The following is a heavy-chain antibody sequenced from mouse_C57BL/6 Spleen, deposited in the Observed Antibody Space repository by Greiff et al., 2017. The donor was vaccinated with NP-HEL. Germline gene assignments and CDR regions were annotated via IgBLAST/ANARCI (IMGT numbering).Heavy chain of an antibody. D-gene: IGHD1-1*01. CDR1: GYTFTSYW. CDR2: INPSSGYP. V-gene: IGHV1-7*01. Sequence: QVQLQQSGAELAKPGASVKLSCKASGYTFTSYWMHWVKQRPGQGLEWIGYINPSSGYPKYNQKFKDKATLTAAKSSSTAYMQLSSLTYEDSAVYYCARYHYYGSSFYWYFDVWGTGTTVTVSS. J-gene: IGHJ1*03. CDR3: ARYHYYGSSFYWYFDV.